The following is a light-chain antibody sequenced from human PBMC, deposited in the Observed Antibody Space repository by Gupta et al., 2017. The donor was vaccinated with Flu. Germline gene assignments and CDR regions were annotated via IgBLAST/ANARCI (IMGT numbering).Light chain of an antibody. V-gene: IGLV2-11*01. CDR2: DVT. Sequence: QSAPTQPRSVSGSPGPSVTISCTGSSNDVGGSNRVSWYQPRPGKAPNLILYDVTERPSGVPDRFSGSKSGNTASLTISGLQADDEADYYCSSHAGRVTWVFGTGTTVTVL. J-gene: IGLJ1*01. CDR3: SSHAGRVTWV. CDR1: SNDVGGSNR.